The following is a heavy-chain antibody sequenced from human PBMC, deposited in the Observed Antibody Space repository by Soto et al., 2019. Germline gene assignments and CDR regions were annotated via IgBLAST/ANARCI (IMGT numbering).Heavy chain of an antibody. V-gene: IGHV3-30*18. CDR1: GFTFSSYG. J-gene: IGHJ6*03. Sequence: GVSLRLSCAASGFTFSSYGMHWVRQAPGKGLEWVAVISYDGSNKYYADSVKGRFTISRDNSKNTLYLQMNSLRAEDTAVYYWGKDTAGSSPYYRDVWGKGTRFTAPS. CDR3: GKDTAGSSPYYRDV. D-gene: IGHD2-2*01. CDR2: ISYDGSNK.